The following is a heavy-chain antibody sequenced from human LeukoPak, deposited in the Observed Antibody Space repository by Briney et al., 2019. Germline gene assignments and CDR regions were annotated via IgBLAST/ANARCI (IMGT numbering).Heavy chain of an antibody. CDR1: GYTFTSYG. D-gene: IGHD6-19*01. CDR3: ARGAVAGKGVFDY. J-gene: IGHJ4*02. Sequence: ASVKVSCKASGYTFTSYGISWVRQAPGQGLEWMGIINPSGGSTSYAQKFQGRVTMTRDTSTSTVYMELSSLRSEDTAVYYCARGAVAGKGVFDYWGQGTLVTVSS. V-gene: IGHV1-46*01. CDR2: INPSGGST.